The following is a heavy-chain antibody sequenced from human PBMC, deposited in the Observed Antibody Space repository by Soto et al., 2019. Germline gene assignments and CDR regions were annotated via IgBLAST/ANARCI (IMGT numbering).Heavy chain of an antibody. CDR3: ARDWDYSDSSGYFDF. D-gene: IGHD3-22*01. CDR2: ISDDGINI. J-gene: IGHJ4*02. Sequence: QVQLAESGGGVVQPGRSLRLSCAASGFTFRNYAMHWVRQAPGKGLEWVAVISDDGINIYYADSVKGRFTISRDNSGNTLHLQMNSLRAEDTAVYYCARDWDYSDSSGYFDFWGQGTQVTVSS. V-gene: IGHV3-30-3*01. CDR1: GFTFRNYA.